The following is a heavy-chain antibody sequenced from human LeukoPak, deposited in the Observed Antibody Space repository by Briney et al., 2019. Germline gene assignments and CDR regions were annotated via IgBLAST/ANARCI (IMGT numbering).Heavy chain of an antibody. CDR1: GYTFTGHA. J-gene: IGHJ4*02. Sequence: ASVKVSCKASGYTFTGHAMNWVRQAPGQGPEWMGYINTKTGNPTYAQGFTGRFVFSLDTSVSTAYLQISSLKPEDTGVYYCARTAARRFDYWGQGTLVTVSS. D-gene: IGHD6-6*01. V-gene: IGHV7-4-1*02. CDR3: ARTAARRFDY. CDR2: INTKTGNP.